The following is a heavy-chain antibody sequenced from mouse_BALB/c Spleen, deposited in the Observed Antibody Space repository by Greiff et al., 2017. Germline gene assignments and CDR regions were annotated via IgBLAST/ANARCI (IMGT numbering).Heavy chain of an antibody. CDR3: ARDGSREDYYAMDY. J-gene: IGHJ4*01. D-gene: IGHD1-1*01. CDR1: GYTFTSYT. CDR2: INPSSGYT. Sequence: QVQLKQSGAELARPGASVKMSCKASGYTFTSYTMHWVKQRPGQGLEWIGYINPSSGYTNYNQKFKDKATLTADKSSSTAYMQLSSLTSEDSAVYYCARDGSREDYYAMDYWGQGTSVTVSS. V-gene: IGHV1-4*01.